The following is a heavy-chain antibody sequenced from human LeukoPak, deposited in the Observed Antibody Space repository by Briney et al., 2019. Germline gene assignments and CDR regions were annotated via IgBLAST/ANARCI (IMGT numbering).Heavy chain of an antibody. Sequence: ASVKVSCKASGYTCTGYYMHWVRQAPGQGLEWMGWINPNSGGTNYAQKFQGRVTMTRDTSISTAYMELSRLRSDDTAVYYCARVTGMVRGTNWFDPWGQGTLVTVSS. CDR1: GYTCTGYY. V-gene: IGHV1-2*02. J-gene: IGHJ5*02. CDR3: ARVTGMVRGTNWFDP. CDR2: INPNSGGT. D-gene: IGHD3-10*01.